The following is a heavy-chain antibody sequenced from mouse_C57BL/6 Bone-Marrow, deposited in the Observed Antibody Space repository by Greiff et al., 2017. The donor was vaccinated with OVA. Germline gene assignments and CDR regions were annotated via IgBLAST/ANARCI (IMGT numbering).Heavy chain of an antibody. CDR1: GYTFTDYY. CDR3: GGGTDAY. CDR2: INPNNGGT. Sequence: VQLQQSGPELVKPGASVKISCKASGYTFTDYYMNWVKQSHGKSLEWIGDINPNNGGTSYNQKFKGKATLTVDKSSSTAYMELRSLTSEDAAVYYCGGGTDAYWGQGTLVTVSA. D-gene: IGHD3-3*01. J-gene: IGHJ3*01. V-gene: IGHV1-26*01.